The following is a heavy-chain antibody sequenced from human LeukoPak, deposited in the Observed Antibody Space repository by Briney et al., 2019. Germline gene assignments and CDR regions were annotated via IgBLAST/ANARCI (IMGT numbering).Heavy chain of an antibody. J-gene: IGHJ4*02. CDR1: GGSISGYY. CDR3: ARAAYSGSYHSDY. V-gene: IGHV4-59*01. Sequence: PSETLSLTCTVSGGSISGYYWSWIRQPPGKGLEWIGYIYYSGSTNYNPSLKSRVTISVDTSKNQFFLKLSSVTAADTAVYYCARAAYSGSYHSDYWGQGTLVTVSS. D-gene: IGHD1-26*01. CDR2: IYYSGST.